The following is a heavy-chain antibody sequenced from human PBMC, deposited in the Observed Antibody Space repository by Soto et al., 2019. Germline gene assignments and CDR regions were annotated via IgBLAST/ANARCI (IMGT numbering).Heavy chain of an antibody. J-gene: IGHJ4*02. CDR1: GFSLTTSGVG. CDR3: ANRRGGYTWDDGDFDY. V-gene: IGHV2-5*02. Sequence: QITLKESGPTLVKPTQTLTLTCTFSGFSLTTSGVGVGWIGQPPGEALERLALIYWDNGRRYNPSLRSSLAPRKDTSKNQVVLTMTNVDPVDTGTYYAANRRGGYTWDDGDFDYWGPGTLVTVSS. D-gene: IGHD5-12*01. CDR2: IYWDNGR.